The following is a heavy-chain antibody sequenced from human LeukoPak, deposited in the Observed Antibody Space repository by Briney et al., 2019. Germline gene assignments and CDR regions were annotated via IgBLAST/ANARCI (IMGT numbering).Heavy chain of an antibody. CDR1: GDSISTGSHY. CDR3: VRETGTVY. Sequence: PSETLSLTCTVSGDSISTGSHYWGWIRQPPGKGLEWIGSIYFSGSTYYNPSLKSRVTISVNTSKNQFSLNLSSVTAADTAVYYCVRETGTVYWGQGTLVTVSS. V-gene: IGHV4-39*01. D-gene: IGHD3-9*01. CDR2: IYFSGST. J-gene: IGHJ4*02.